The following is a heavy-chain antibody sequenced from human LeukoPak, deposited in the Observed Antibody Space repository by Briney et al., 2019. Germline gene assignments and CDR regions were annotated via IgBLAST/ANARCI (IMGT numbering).Heavy chain of an antibody. CDR2: VSTGSNYI. J-gene: IGHJ4*02. CDR1: GFTFSSYS. Sequence: GGSLRLSCTASGFTFSSYSLNWVRQAPGKGLEWVASVSTGSNYIYYADSVKGRFTISRDNAKSSLDLEMNSLRAEDTAVYYCARAMSTFGGVRNYFDSWGQGTLVTVSS. D-gene: IGHD3-16*01. CDR3: ARAMSTFGGVRNYFDS. V-gene: IGHV3-21*06.